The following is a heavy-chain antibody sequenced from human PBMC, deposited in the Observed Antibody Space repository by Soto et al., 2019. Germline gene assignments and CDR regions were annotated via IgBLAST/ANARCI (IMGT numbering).Heavy chain of an antibody. J-gene: IGHJ4*02. D-gene: IGHD5-12*01. CDR1: GGTFSSYA. V-gene: IGHV1-69*01. CDR3: ARLYSGRRDGYNYQDY. Sequence: QVQLVQSGAEVKKPGSSVKVSCKASGGTFSSYAISWVRQAPGQGLEWMGGIIPIFSTANYAQKFQGRVTITADESTSTAYMELSSLRSEDTAVYYCARLYSGRRDGYNYQDYWGQGTLVTVSS. CDR2: IIPIFSTA.